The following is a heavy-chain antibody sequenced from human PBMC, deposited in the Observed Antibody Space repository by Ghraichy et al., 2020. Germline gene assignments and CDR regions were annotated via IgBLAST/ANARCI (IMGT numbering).Heavy chain of an antibody. CDR2: INPNSGGT. CDR1: GYTFTGYY. CDR3: ARGSVRCSSTSCYRAYYYMDV. V-gene: IGHV1-2*02. Sequence: ASVKVSCKASGYTFTGYYMHWVRQAPGQGLEWMGWINPNSGGTNYAQKFQGRVTMTRDTSISTAYMELSRLRSDDTAVYYCARGSVRCSSTSCYRAYYYMDVWGKGTTVTVSS. D-gene: IGHD2-2*01. J-gene: IGHJ6*03.